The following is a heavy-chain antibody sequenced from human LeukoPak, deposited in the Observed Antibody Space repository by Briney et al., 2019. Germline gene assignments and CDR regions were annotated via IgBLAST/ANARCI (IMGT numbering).Heavy chain of an antibody. J-gene: IGHJ4*02. CDR2: IRYDGSNK. CDR1: GFTFSSYG. D-gene: IGHD5-18*01. CDR3: AKDFVSIPETLDTAHYFDY. Sequence: GGSLRLSRAASGFTFSSYGMHWVRQAPGKGLEWVAFIRYDGSNKYYADSVKGRFTISRDNSKNTLYLQMNSLRAEDTAVYYCAKDFVSIPETLDTAHYFDYWGQGTLVTVSS. V-gene: IGHV3-30*02.